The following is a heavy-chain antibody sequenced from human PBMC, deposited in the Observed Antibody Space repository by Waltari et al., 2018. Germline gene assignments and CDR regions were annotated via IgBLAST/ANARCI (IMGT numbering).Heavy chain of an antibody. D-gene: IGHD2-15*01. Sequence: QVQLQESGPGLVKPSETLSLTCTVSGGSISSYYWSWIRQPPGKGLEWIGYIYYSGSTNYTPSLKSRVTISVDTSKNQFSLKLSSVTAADTAVYYCARVVGGGVASFDPWGQGTLVTVSS. CDR1: GGSISSYY. V-gene: IGHV4-59*01. J-gene: IGHJ5*02. CDR2: IYYSGST. CDR3: ARVVGGGVASFDP.